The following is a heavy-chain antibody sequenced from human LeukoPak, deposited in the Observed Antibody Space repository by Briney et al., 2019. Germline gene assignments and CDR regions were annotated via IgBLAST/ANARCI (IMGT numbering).Heavy chain of an antibody. CDR2: INPNSGGT. Sequence: ASVKVSCKASGYTFTGYYMHWVRQAPGQGLEWMGWINPNSGGTNYAQKFQGRVTMTRDTSISAAYMELSRLRSDDTAVYYCAREHSSGYYFDAFDIWGQGTMVTVSS. V-gene: IGHV1-2*02. CDR1: GYTFTGYY. CDR3: AREHSSGYYFDAFDI. D-gene: IGHD3-22*01. J-gene: IGHJ3*02.